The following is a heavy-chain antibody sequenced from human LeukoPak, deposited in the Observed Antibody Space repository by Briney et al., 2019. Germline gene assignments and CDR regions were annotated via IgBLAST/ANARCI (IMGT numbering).Heavy chain of an antibody. J-gene: IGHJ4*02. Sequence: PGRSLRLSCAASGFTFDDYAMHWVRQAPGKGLEWVSGISWNSGSIGYADSVKGRFTISRDNAKNSLYLQMNSLRAEDTALYYCAKDMRVYSSSWDPFDYWGQGTLVTVSS. CDR3: AKDMRVYSSSWDPFDY. CDR1: GFTFDDYA. V-gene: IGHV3-9*01. CDR2: ISWNSGSI. D-gene: IGHD6-13*01.